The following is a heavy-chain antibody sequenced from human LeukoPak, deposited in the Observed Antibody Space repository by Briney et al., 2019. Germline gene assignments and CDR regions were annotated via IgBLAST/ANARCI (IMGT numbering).Heavy chain of an antibody. Sequence: GSLRLSCAASGFTFSSYWMSWVRQPPGKGLEWIGEIYHSGSTNYNPSLKSRVTISVDKSKNQFSLKLSSVTAADTAVYYCARDYYYGSGSYSPHAFDIWGQGTMVTVSS. CDR3: ARDYYYGSGSYSPHAFDI. D-gene: IGHD3-10*01. CDR1: GFTFSSYW. V-gene: IGHV4-4*02. J-gene: IGHJ3*02. CDR2: IYHSGST.